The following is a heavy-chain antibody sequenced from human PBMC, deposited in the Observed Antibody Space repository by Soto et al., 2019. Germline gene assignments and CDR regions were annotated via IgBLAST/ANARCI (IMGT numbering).Heavy chain of an antibody. CDR3: AKSLTPASLDIVFDY. CDR2: ISYSGDTT. V-gene: IGHV3-23*01. Sequence: TGGSLRLSCAASGFTFNTYAMSWVRQAPGKGLEWVSAISYSGDTTYYRDSVKGRFTISRDESENTLYLQMNSLRAEDTAVYYCAKSLTPASLDIVFDYWGQGTLVTVSS. CDR1: GFTFNTYA. J-gene: IGHJ4*02. D-gene: IGHD5-12*01.